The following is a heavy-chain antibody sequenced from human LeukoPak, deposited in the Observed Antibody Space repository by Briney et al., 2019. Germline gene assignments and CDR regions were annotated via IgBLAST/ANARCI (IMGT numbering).Heavy chain of an antibody. D-gene: IGHD5-24*01. J-gene: IGHJ4*02. Sequence: GSSVKVSCKASGYTFTSYDINWVRQATGQGLEWMGWMNSNSGNTGYAQKFQGRVTMTRNTSISTAYMELSSLRSEDTAVYYCASGSWGYNRRKFDYWGQGTLVTVSS. CDR2: MNSNSGNT. CDR3: ASGSWGYNRRKFDY. CDR1: GYTFTSYD. V-gene: IGHV1-8*01.